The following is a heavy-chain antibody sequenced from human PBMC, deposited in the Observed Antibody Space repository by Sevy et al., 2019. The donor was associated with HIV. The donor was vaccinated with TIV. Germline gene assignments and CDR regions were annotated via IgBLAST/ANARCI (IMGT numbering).Heavy chain of an antibody. V-gene: IGHV3-7*01. CDR2: IKQDGGQK. D-gene: IGHD5-18*01. Sequence: GGSLRLSCAASGFTFSSHWLSWIRQAPGKGLEWVANIKQDGGQKYYVDSVKGRFTISRDNAKNSLFLVMNSLRAEDTAVNYCARVLGVGGYTSGSYYSYIMDVWGQGTTVTVSS. CDR1: GFTFSSHW. CDR3: ARVLGVGGYTSGSYYSYIMDV. J-gene: IGHJ6*02.